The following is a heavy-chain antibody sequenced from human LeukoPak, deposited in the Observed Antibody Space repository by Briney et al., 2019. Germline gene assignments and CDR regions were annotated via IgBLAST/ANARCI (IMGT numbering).Heavy chain of an antibody. J-gene: IGHJ4*02. CDR2: IFHSGST. CDR1: GYSISSGYY. Sequence: SETLSRTCTVSGYSISSGYYWGWIRQPPGKGLEWIGSIFHSGSTYYNPSLKSRVTISVDTSKNQFSLKLSSVTAADTAVYYCASRYYHDSSGYFDYWGQGTLVTVSS. V-gene: IGHV4-38-2*02. CDR3: ASRYYHDSSGYFDY. D-gene: IGHD3-22*01.